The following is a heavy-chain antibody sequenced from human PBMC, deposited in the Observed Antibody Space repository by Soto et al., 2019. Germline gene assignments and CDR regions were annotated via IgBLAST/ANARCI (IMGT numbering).Heavy chain of an antibody. J-gene: IGHJ4*02. CDR3: AGAPGWLIEN. D-gene: IGHD5-12*01. CDR2: IKQDGSQK. CDR1: GFTFSTYW. Sequence: EVQLVESGGGLVQPGGSLRLSCAASGFTFSTYWMFWVRQAPGKGLEWVATIKQDGSQKLYVDSVTGRFTISRDNAKNSLHLQMNSLRVEDAAVYFCAGAPGWLIENWGQGTLVTVSS. V-gene: IGHV3-7*04.